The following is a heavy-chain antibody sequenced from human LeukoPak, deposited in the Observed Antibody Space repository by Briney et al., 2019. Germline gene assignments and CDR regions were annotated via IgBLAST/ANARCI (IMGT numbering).Heavy chain of an antibody. CDR3: TRDGGDYGASGSYPDY. D-gene: IGHD3-10*01. CDR2: IIPYFGTS. Sequence: ASVKVSCKASGVTFSRLVVSWVRQAPGQGLEWMGQIIPYFGTSNYAQNFQGRVTLTADEATNAAYMELNRLRSDDTAVYYCTRDGGDYGASGSYPDYWGQGTLVTVSS. J-gene: IGHJ4*02. V-gene: IGHV1-69*13. CDR1: GVTFSRLV.